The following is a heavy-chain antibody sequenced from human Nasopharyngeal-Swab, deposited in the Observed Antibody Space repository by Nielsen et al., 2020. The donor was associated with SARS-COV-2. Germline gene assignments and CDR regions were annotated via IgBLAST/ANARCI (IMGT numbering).Heavy chain of an antibody. J-gene: IGHJ4*02. D-gene: IGHD4-23*01. Sequence: GESLKISCAASGFTFSSYSMNWVRQAPGKGLEWVAVIWYDGSNKYYADSVKGRFTISRDNSKNTVYLQMSSLRGEDTAVYYCAAAPSGDYGGYWGQGTLVTVSS. V-gene: IGHV3-33*08. CDR2: IWYDGSNK. CDR3: AAAPSGDYGGY. CDR1: GFTFSSYS.